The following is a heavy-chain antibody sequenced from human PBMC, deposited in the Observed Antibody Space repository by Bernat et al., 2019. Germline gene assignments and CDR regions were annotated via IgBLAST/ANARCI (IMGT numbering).Heavy chain of an antibody. D-gene: IGHD7-27*01. V-gene: IGHV3-30-3*01. Sequence: QVQLVESGGGVVQPGRSLRLSCAASGFTFSSYAMHWVRQAPGKGLEWVAVIASQGGNKYYADSVKGRFTISRDNSKNTLYLKMNNLRPEDTAVYYCARNWGSIDFWGQGTLVTVSS. J-gene: IGHJ4*02. CDR1: GFTFSSYA. CDR3: ARNWGSIDF. CDR2: IASQGGNK.